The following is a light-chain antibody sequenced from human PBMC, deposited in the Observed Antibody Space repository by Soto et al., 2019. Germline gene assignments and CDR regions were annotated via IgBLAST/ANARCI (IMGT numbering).Light chain of an antibody. CDR3: AAWDDNLSVVL. J-gene: IGLJ2*01. CDR1: SPNVGNNY. CDR2: RSD. V-gene: IGLV1-47*01. Sequence: QSVLTQPPSVSGTPGQRVTISCSGSSPNVGNNYVYWYRQFPGAAPKLLIYRSDQRSSGVPDRFSGSKSGTSASLAISGLRSEDEADYYCAAWDDNLSVVLFGGGTKLTVL.